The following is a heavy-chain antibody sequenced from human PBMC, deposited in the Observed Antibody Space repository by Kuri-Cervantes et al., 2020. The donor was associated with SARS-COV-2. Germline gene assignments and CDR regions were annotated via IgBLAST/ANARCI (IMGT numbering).Heavy chain of an antibody. CDR2: ITGRHVT. V-gene: IGHV3-23*01. J-gene: IGHJ6*03. CDR1: GFTFPSYA. D-gene: IGHD4-17*01. CDR3: AKEVDFGDYGYYYMDV. Sequence: GGSLRLSCVGSGFTFPSYAMNWVRQAPGKGPEWVSGITGRHVTDYAHSVTGRFTISRDNSKKMVYLQMNSLRVEDTAVYYCAKEVDFGDYGYYYMDVWGKGTTVTVSS.